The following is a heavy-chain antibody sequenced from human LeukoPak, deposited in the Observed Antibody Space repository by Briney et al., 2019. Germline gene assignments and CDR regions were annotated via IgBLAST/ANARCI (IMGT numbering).Heavy chain of an antibody. CDR1: GFIFSSYS. D-gene: IGHD3-3*01. J-gene: IGHJ4*02. V-gene: IGHV3-30*18. CDR3: AKGYYDFWREEDYFDY. Sequence: GGSLRLSCAASGFIFSSYSMSWVRQAPGKGLEWVAVISYDGTNKYYVDSVKGRFTISRDNSKNTLYLQMNSLRAEDTAVYYCAKGYYDFWREEDYFDYWGQGTLVTVSS. CDR2: ISYDGTNK.